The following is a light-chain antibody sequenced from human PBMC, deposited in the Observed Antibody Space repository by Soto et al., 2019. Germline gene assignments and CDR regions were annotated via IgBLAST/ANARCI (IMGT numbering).Light chain of an antibody. CDR1: QSVSSSY. V-gene: IGKV3-20*01. J-gene: IGKJ1*01. CDR2: GAS. Sequence: ESVLTQSPGTLSLSPGERATLWCRASQSVSSSYLAWYQQKPGQAPRLLIYGASSRATGIPDRFSGSGSGTDFTLTISRLEPEDFAVYYCQQYGSSRWTFGQGTKVDIK. CDR3: QQYGSSRWT.